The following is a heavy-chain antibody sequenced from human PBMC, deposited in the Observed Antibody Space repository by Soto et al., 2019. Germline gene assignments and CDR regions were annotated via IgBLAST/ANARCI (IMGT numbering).Heavy chain of an antibody. Sequence: QLQLQESGPGLVKPSETLSLTCTVSGGSISSSNYFWGWIRQPPGKGLEWIGSMYYSGSTYYNPSLKSRVTISVDTSKNQFSLKLSSVTAADTAMYYCARHGERTIRSLNWFDPLGQGTLVTVSS. V-gene: IGHV4-39*01. CDR3: ARHGERTIRSLNWFDP. CDR2: MYYSGST. D-gene: IGHD4-17*01. J-gene: IGHJ5*02. CDR1: GGSISSSNYF.